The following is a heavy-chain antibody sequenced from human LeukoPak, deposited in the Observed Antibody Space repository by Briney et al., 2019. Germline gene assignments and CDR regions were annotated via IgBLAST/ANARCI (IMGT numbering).Heavy chain of an antibody. CDR1: GFTFNNYA. D-gene: IGHD7-27*01. J-gene: IGHJ4*02. Sequence: GGSLRLSCTASGFTFNNYAMSWVRQAPGKGLEWVSGIVGSGSNTNYADSVKGRFTISRDNSKNTLYLQMNSLRAEDTAVYYCAKDRLGYTTSFFDYWGQGTLVTVSS. CDR2: IVGSGSNT. CDR3: AKDRLGYTTSFFDY. V-gene: IGHV3-23*01.